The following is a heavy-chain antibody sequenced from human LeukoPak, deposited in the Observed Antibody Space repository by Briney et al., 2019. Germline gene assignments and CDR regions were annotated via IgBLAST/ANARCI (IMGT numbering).Heavy chain of an antibody. D-gene: IGHD4-17*01. Sequence: PGGSLRLSCAASGFTFSSYEMNWVRQAPGKGLEWVSYISSSGSTIYYADSVKGRFTISRDNAKNSLFLQMNSLRAEDTAVYYCASKAVTYYYDYWGQGTLVIVSS. CDR3: ASKAVTYYYDY. V-gene: IGHV3-48*03. CDR2: ISSSGSTI. CDR1: GFTFSSYE. J-gene: IGHJ4*02.